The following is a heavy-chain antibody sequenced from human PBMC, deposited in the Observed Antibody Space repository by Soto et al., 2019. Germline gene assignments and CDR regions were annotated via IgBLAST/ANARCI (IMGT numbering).Heavy chain of an antibody. CDR2: IYSGGST. Sequence: EVQLVESGGGLIQPGGSLRLSCAASGFTVSSNYMSWVRQAPGKGLEWGAVIYSGGSTYYADSVKGRFTISRDNSKNTLYLKMNSLSAEDTAVYYCARANLEEYYGMAVWGQGTTITVSS. CDR1: GFTVSSNY. J-gene: IGHJ6*02. V-gene: IGHV3-53*01. CDR3: ARANLEEYYGMAV.